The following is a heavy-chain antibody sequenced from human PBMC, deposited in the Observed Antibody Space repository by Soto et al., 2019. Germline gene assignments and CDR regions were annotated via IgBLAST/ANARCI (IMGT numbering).Heavy chain of an antibody. Sequence: QVQLVQSGAEVKKPGPSVKVSCKASGGTFSSYAISLVRQAPGQGLEWMGGIIPIFGTANYAQKFQGRVTIPVDESTSPDYRELSSVRPEDTAVYYCAREIHWNDLRRRWCAKTLLYGMDVWGQGNPGNVSS. CDR3: AREIHWNDLRRRWCAKTLLYGMDV. D-gene: IGHD1-1*01. J-gene: IGHJ6*02. CDR1: GGTFSSYA. CDR2: IIPIFGTA. V-gene: IGHV1-69*01.